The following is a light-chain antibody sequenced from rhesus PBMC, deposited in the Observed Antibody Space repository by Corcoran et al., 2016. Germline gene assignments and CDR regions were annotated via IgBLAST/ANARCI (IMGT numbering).Light chain of an antibody. V-gene: IGKV1-19*01. CDR2: YAS. Sequence: DIQMTQSTSSLSASVGDKVTITCHASQGISSWIAWYQQKPGKAPKPLIYYASSFQSGVQSTFSGSGSVTDYTCTCSSLQPEDFATCYCQQYDDLPYSFGQWTKVEIK. CDR1: QGISSW. CDR3: QQYDDLPYS. J-gene: IGKJ2*01.